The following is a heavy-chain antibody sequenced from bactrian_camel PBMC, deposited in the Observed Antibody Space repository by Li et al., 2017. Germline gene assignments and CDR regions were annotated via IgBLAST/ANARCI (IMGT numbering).Heavy chain of an antibody. CDR1: GTTFSSYD. Sequence: VQLVESGGGLVQPGGSLRLSCAASGTTFSSYDMTWVRQASGKGLEWVSGIDSTGKSTHYSDSVKSRFTISRDNAKNTLDLQMNSLKPEDTAVYYCVRSGGYVDVDNWVQGTQVTVS. CDR3: VRSGGYVDVDN. CDR2: IDSTGKST. J-gene: IGHJ4*01. D-gene: IGHD2*01. V-gene: IGHV3S40*01.